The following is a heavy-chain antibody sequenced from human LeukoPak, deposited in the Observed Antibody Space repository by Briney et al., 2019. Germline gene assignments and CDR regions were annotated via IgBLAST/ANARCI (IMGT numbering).Heavy chain of an antibody. J-gene: IGHJ4*02. CDR2: IRYDGSNK. V-gene: IGHV3-30*02. Sequence: GGSLRLSCAASGFTFSSYGMHWVRRAPGKGLEWVAFIRYDGSNKYYADSVKGRFTISRDNSKNTLYLQMNSLRAEDTAVYYCAKDSLRKSIVGTTTRGVNDYWGQGTLVTVSS. CDR1: GFTFSSYG. D-gene: IGHD1-26*01. CDR3: AKDSLRKSIVGTTTRGVNDY.